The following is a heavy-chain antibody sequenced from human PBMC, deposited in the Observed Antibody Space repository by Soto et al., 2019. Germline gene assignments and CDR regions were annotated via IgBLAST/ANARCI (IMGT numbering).Heavy chain of an antibody. V-gene: IGHV1-69*12. CDR2: IIPIFGTA. CDR3: ARVEPYRSGHRYYYYGMDV. Sequence: QVQLVQSGAEVKKPGSSVKVSCKASGGTFSSYAISWVRQAPGQGLEWMGGIIPIFGTANYAQKFQGRVTITADESTSTAYMELSSLRSEDTAVYYCARVEPYRSGHRYYYYGMDVWGQGTTVTVSS. J-gene: IGHJ6*02. D-gene: IGHD6-19*01. CDR1: GGTFSSYA.